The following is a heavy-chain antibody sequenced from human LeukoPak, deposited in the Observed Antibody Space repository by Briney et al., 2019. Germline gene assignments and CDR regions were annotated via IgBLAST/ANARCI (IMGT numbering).Heavy chain of an antibody. CDR2: IIPIFGTA. D-gene: IGHD6-13*01. V-gene: IGHV1-69*06. J-gene: IGHJ5*02. CDR1: GGTFSSYA. CDR3: ARDLAAAGTWWFDP. Sequence: GASVKVSCKASGGTFSSYAISWVRQAPGQGLEWMGGIIPIFGTANYARKFQGRVTITADKSTSTAYMELSSLRSEDTAVYYCARDLAAAGTWWFDPWGQGTLVTVSP.